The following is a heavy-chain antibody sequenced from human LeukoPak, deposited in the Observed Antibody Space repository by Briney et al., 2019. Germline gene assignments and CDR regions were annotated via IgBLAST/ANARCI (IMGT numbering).Heavy chain of an antibody. D-gene: IGHD3-16*01. J-gene: IGHJ5*02. CDR3: AGGGGAGRFDP. CDR1: GYSFTSYW. Sequence: GESLKISCKGFGYSFTSYWIGWVRQMPGKGLEWMGIVYPRDSDTRYSPSFQGQVTISADKSITTAYLQWSSLKPSDTAVYYCAGGGGAGRFDPWGQGTLVTVSS. CDR2: VYPRDSDT. V-gene: IGHV5-51*01.